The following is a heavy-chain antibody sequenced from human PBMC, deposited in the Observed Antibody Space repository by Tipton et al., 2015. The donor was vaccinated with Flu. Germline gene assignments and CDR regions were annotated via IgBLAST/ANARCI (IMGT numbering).Heavy chain of an antibody. CDR1: GFTFSDYY. J-gene: IGHJ3*02. Sequence: SLRLSCAASGFTFSDYYMSWIRQAPGKGLEWVSYISSSGSTIYYADSVKGRFTISRDNAKNSLYLQMNSLRAEDTAVYYCAREVRDYSSSPGRIAFDIWGQGTMVTVSS. CDR3: AREVRDYSSSPGRIAFDI. D-gene: IGHD6-6*01. CDR2: ISSSGSTI. V-gene: IGHV3-11*01.